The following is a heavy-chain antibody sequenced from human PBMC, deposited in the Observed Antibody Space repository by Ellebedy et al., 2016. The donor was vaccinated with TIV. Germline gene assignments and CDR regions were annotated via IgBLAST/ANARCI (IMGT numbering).Heavy chain of an antibody. V-gene: IGHV1-18*01. D-gene: IGHD6-13*01. CDR1: GYTFYNFG. J-gene: IGHJ4*02. Sequence: ASVKVSCKTSGYTFYNFGINWVRQAPGQGLEWMGWISAYNGNTNSARNFQGRITMTTDTSTSAAYMELRSLRSDDTAVYYCGRDNIALSQYPRYIDQWGQGTLVTVSS. CDR2: ISAYNGNT. CDR3: GRDNIALSQYPRYIDQ.